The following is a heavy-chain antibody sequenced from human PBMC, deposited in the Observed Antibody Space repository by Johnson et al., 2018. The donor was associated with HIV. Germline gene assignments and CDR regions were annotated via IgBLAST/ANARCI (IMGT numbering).Heavy chain of an antibody. CDR3: ARAAYGGSLHDAFDI. V-gene: IGHV3-30*04. J-gene: IGHJ3*02. Sequence: QMLLVESGGGVVQPGRSLRLSCAASGFTFSSYAMHWVRQAPGKGLEWVAVISYDGSNKYYADSVKGRFTISRDNSKNTLYLQMNSLKTEDTAVYYCARAAYGGSLHDAFDIWGQGTMVTVSS. CDR2: ISYDGSNK. CDR1: GFTFSSYA. D-gene: IGHD1-26*01.